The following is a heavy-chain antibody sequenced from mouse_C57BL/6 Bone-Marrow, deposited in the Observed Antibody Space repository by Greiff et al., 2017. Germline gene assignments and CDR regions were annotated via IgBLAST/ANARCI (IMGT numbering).Heavy chain of an antibody. Sequence: VKLMESGGDLVKPGGSLKLSCAASGFTFSSYGMSWVRQTPDKRLEWVATISSGGSYTYYPDSVKGRFTISRDNAKNTLYLQMSSLESEDTAMYYCARHGDGYPFAYWGQGTLVTVSA. CDR1: GFTFSSYG. J-gene: IGHJ3*01. D-gene: IGHD2-3*01. CDR3: ARHGDGYPFAY. CDR2: ISSGGSYT. V-gene: IGHV5-6*01.